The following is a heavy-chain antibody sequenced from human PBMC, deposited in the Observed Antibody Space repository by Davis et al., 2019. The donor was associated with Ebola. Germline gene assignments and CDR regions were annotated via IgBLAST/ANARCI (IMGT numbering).Heavy chain of an antibody. CDR2: INHSGST. CDR3: ARGRVVVAATTVYYYYGMDV. V-gene: IGHV4-34*01. CDR1: GGSFSGYY. Sequence: SETLSLTCAVYGGSFSGYYWSWIRQPPGKGLEWIGEINHSGSTNYNPSLKSRVTISVDTSKNQFSLKLSSVTAADTAVYYCARGRVVVAATTVYYYYGMDVWGQGTTVTVSS. J-gene: IGHJ6*02. D-gene: IGHD2-15*01.